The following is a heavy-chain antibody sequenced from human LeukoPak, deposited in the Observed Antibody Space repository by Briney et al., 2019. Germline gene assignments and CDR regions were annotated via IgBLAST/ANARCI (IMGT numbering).Heavy chain of an antibody. J-gene: IGHJ5*02. CDR1: GYTFTSYG. D-gene: IGHD2-15*01. CDR2: ISAYNGNT. Sequence: ASVKVSCKASGYTFTSYGISWVRQAPGQGLEWMGWISAYNGNTNYAQKLQGRVTMTTDTSTSTVYMELSSLRSEDTAVHYCARDGAICSGGSCYRGWFDPWGQGTLVTVSS. V-gene: IGHV1-18*01. CDR3: ARDGAICSGGSCYRGWFDP.